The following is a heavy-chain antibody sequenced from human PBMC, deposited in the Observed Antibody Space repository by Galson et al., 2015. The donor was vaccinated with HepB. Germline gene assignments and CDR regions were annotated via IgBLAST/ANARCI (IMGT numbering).Heavy chain of an antibody. V-gene: IGHV3-9*01. D-gene: IGHD2-8*02. Sequence: SLRLSCAVSGFTFGDYGMHWVRQAPGKGLEWVSAISWSGTSIAYADSVKGRFTVSRDNAKNSLFLQMNSLRLEDTALYYCGKDVSVGGVRDGYYYGLDVWGQGTTVTVSS. J-gene: IGHJ6*02. CDR1: GFTFGDYG. CDR2: ISWSGTSI. CDR3: GKDVSVGGVRDGYYYGLDV.